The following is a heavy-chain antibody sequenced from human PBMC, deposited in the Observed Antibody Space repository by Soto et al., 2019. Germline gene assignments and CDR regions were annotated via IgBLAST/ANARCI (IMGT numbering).Heavy chain of an antibody. Sequence: KVSGPTLVKPTQTLTLTCTFSGFSLSTSGVGVGWIRQPPGKALEWLALIYWDDDKRYSPSLKSRLTITKDTSKNQVVLTMTNMDPVDTATYYCAHSQTTGGYCSGGSCHFDYWGQGTLVTVSS. J-gene: IGHJ4*02. CDR1: GFSLSTSGVG. CDR3: AHSQTTGGYCSGGSCHFDY. D-gene: IGHD2-15*01. CDR2: IYWDDDK. V-gene: IGHV2-5*02.